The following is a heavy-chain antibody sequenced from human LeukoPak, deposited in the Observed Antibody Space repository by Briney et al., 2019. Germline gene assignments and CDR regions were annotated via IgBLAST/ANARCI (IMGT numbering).Heavy chain of an antibody. CDR2: IKSKIDGGTT. CDR1: GFTFSNAW. Sequence: GGSLRLSCAASGFTFSNAWMSWVGQAPGKGLDGVGRIKSKIDGGTTDYPAPVKGRVTNSRDDSKNTLYLQMNSLKAEDTAVYYWASGYSSRWYFIDYWGQGTLVTVSS. J-gene: IGHJ4*02. CDR3: ASGYSSRWYFIDY. D-gene: IGHD6-19*01. V-gene: IGHV3-15*01.